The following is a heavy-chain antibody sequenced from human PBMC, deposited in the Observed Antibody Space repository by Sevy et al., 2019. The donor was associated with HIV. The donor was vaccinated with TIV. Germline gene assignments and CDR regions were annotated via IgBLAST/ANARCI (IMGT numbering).Heavy chain of an antibody. CDR3: ARDTVFCSGGSCYSYCYYGMDV. J-gene: IGHJ6*02. CDR1: GFTFSSYA. Sequence: GGSLRLSCAASGFTFSSYAMHWVRQAPGKGLEWVAVISYDGSNKYYADSVKGRFTISRDNSKNTLYLQMNSLRAEDTAVYYCARDTVFCSGGSCYSYCYYGMDVWGQGTTVTVSS. CDR2: ISYDGSNK. V-gene: IGHV3-30-3*01. D-gene: IGHD2-15*01.